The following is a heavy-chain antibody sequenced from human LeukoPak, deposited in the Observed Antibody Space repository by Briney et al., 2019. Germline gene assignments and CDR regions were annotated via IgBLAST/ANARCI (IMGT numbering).Heavy chain of an antibody. V-gene: IGHV1-2*02. J-gene: IGHJ4*02. CDR1: GYTFTGYY. CDR3: ARGIYSYATPFDY. Sequence: ASVKVSCKASGYTFTGYYMHWVRQAPGQGLEWMGWINPNSGGTNYAQKFQGRFTVTRDTSITTAYMELSRLRSDDTAVYFCARGIYSYATPFDYWGQGTLVTVSS. D-gene: IGHD2-15*01. CDR2: INPNSGGT.